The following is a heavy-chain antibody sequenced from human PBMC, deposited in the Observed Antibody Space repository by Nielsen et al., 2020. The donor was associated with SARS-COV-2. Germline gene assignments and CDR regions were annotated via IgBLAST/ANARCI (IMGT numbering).Heavy chain of an antibody. D-gene: IGHD3-22*01. V-gene: IGHV3-48*01. J-gene: IGHJ4*02. Sequence: GESLKISCAASGFTFSSYSMNWVRQAPGKGLEWVSYISSSSSTIYYADSVKGRFTISRDNAKNSLYLQMNSLRAEDTAVYYCARRPTLGHYYSSGRSNYFDYWGQGTLVTVSS. CDR2: ISSSSSTI. CDR1: GFTFSSYS. CDR3: ARRPTLGHYYSSGRSNYFDY.